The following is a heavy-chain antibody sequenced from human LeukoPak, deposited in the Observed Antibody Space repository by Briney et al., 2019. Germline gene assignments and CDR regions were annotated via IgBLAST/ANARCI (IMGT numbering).Heavy chain of an antibody. CDR3: ARDGGDGYNHSFDY. J-gene: IGHJ4*02. D-gene: IGHD5-24*01. CDR1: GYTFKNYG. V-gene: IGHV1-69*13. Sequence: SVKVSCKASGYTFKNYGINWVRQAPGQGLEWMGGIIPIFGTANYAQKFQGRVTITADESTSTAYMELSSLRSEDTAVYYCARDGGDGYNHSFDYWGQGTLVTVCS. CDR2: IIPIFGTA.